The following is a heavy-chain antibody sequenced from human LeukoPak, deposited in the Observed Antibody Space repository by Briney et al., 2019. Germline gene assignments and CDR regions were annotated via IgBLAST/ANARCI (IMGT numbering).Heavy chain of an antibody. D-gene: IGHD5-18*01. CDR2: IIPIFGTA. V-gene: IGHV1-69*05. Sequence: SVKVSCKASGGTFSSYAISWVRQAPGQGLDWMGGIIPIFGTANYAQKFQGRVTITTDESTSTAYMELSSLRSEDTAVYYCASEGAAMVVYWGQGTLVRVCS. CDR3: ASEGAAMVVY. CDR1: GGTFSSYA. J-gene: IGHJ4*02.